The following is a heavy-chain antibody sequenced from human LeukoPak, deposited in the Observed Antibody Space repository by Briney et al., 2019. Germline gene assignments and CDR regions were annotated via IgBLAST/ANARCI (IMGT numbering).Heavy chain of an antibody. Sequence: GGSLRLSCAASGFTFSSYGMHWVRQAPGKGLEWVAFIRYDGSNKYYADSVKGRFTIFRDNPKNSLYLQMNSLRAEDTAVYYCARDSDHVRDYWGQGTLVTVSS. CDR1: GFTFSSYG. V-gene: IGHV3-30*02. CDR2: IRYDGSNK. CDR3: ARDSDHVRDY. J-gene: IGHJ4*02. D-gene: IGHD3-10*01.